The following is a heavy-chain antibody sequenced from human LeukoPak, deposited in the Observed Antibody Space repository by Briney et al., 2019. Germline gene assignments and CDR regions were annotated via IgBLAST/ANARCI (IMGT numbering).Heavy chain of an antibody. CDR2: MNPNSGNT. CDR3: ARFNPPGGRWLQHAYYYGMDV. V-gene: IGHV1-8*01. J-gene: IGHJ6*02. CDR1: GYTFTSYD. D-gene: IGHD5-24*01. Sequence: ASVKVSCKASGYTFTSYDINWVRQATGQGLEWMGWMNPNSGNTGYAQKFQGRVTMTRNTSISTAYMELSSLRSEDTAVYYCARFNPPGGRWLQHAYYYGMDVWGQGTTVTVSS.